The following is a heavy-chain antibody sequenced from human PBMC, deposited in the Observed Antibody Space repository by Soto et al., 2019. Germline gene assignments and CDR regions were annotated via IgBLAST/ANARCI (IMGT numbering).Heavy chain of an antibody. J-gene: IGHJ4*02. D-gene: IGHD6-6*01. CDR3: ARGASVEYSSSWMGFDY. V-gene: IGHV1-3*01. Sequence: ASVKVSCKASGYTFTSYAMHWVRQAPGQRLEWMGWINAGNGNTKYSQKFQGRVTITRDTSASTAYMELSSLRSEDTAVYYCARGASVEYSSSWMGFDYWGQGTLVTVSS. CDR2: INAGNGNT. CDR1: GYTFTSYA.